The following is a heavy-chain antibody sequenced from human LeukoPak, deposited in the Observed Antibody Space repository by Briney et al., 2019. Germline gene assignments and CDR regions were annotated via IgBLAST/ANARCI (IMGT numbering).Heavy chain of an antibody. D-gene: IGHD3-10*01. Sequence: SETLSLTCTVSGGSISSYYWSWIRQPAGKGLEWIGRIYTSGSTNYNPSLKSRVTMSVDTSKNQFSLKLSSATAADTAVYYCARDEYYYGSGSYYPFDYWGQGTLVTVSS. CDR2: IYTSGST. V-gene: IGHV4-4*07. J-gene: IGHJ4*02. CDR3: ARDEYYYGSGSYYPFDY. CDR1: GGSISSYY.